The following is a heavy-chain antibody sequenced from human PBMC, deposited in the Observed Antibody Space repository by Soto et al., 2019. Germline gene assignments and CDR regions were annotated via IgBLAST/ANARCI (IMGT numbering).Heavy chain of an antibody. CDR3: AKDKRAAAPMDV. J-gene: IGHJ6*02. V-gene: IGHV3-30*18. Sequence: GGSLRLSCAASGFTFSSYGMHWVRQAPGKGLEWVAVISYDGSNKYYADSVKGRFTISRDNSKNTLYLQMNSLRAEDTAVYYCAKDKRAAAPMDVWGQGTTVTVSS. D-gene: IGHD6-13*01. CDR2: ISYDGSNK. CDR1: GFTFSSYG.